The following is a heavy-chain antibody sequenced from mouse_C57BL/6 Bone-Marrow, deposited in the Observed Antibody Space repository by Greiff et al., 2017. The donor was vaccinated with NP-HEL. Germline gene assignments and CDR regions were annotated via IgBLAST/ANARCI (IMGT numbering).Heavy chain of an antibody. J-gene: IGHJ2*01. V-gene: IGHV1-59*01. CDR3: ARDYGNFYFDY. Sequence: VQLQQPGAELVRPGTSVKLSCKASGYTFTSYWMHWVKQRPGQGLEWIGVIDPSDSYTNYNQKFKGKATLTVDTSSSTAYMQLSSLTSEDSAVYYCARDYGNFYFDYGGQGTTLTVSS. D-gene: IGHD2-1*01. CDR1: GYTFTSYW. CDR2: IDPSDSYT.